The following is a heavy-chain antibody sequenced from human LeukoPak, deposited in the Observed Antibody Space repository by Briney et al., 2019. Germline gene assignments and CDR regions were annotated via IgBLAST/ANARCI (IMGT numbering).Heavy chain of an antibody. Sequence: PSETLSLTCTVSGGSISSSSYYWGWIRQPPGKGLEWIGSIYYSGSTYYNPSLKSRVTISVDTSKNQFSLKLSSVTAADTAVYYCARAIAAAGIDWGQGTLVTVSS. CDR2: IYYSGST. D-gene: IGHD6-13*01. CDR1: GGSISSSSYY. CDR3: ARAIAAAGID. J-gene: IGHJ4*02. V-gene: IGHV4-39*07.